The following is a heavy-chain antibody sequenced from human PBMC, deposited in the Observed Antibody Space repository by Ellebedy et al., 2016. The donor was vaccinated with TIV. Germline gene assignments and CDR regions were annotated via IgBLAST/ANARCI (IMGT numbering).Heavy chain of an antibody. CDR2: ISYDGSNK. CDR3: ARDVLLWFGESSQPYYYGMDV. V-gene: IGHV3-30*01. CDR1: GFTFSSYA. D-gene: IGHD3-10*01. J-gene: IGHJ6*02. Sequence: GESLKISCAASGFTFSSYAMHWVRQAPGKGLEWVAVISYDGSNKYYADSVKGRFTISRDNSKNTLYLQMNSLRAEDTAVYYCARDVLLWFGESSQPYYYGMDVWGQGTTVTVSS.